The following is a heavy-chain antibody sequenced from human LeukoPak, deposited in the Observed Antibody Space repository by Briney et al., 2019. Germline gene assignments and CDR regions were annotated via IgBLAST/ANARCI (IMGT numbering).Heavy chain of an antibody. CDR1: GFTFRRYW. CDR3: AVSWTDFSGLLEY. Sequence: PGGSLRLSCAASGFTFRRYWMSWVRQAPGKGLLWVSLINRDGSGKYYVDSVRGRFTFSRDNTKNALSLQMNSLRAEDTAVYYCAVSWTDFSGLLEYWGKGALVTVSS. J-gene: IGHJ4*02. D-gene: IGHD2-15*01. V-gene: IGHV3-7*02. CDR2: INRDGSGK.